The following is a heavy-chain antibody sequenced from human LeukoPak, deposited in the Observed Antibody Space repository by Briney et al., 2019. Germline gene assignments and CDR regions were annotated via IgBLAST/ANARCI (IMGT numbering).Heavy chain of an antibody. J-gene: IGHJ3*02. D-gene: IGHD6-19*01. V-gene: IGHV6-1*01. Sequence: SQTLSLTCAISGDSFSSNSVTWNWIRQSPSRGLEWLGRTYYRSTWYNDYAVSVRGRITVNPDTSKNQFSLHLNSVTPEDTAVYYCARQLAQAEGRAFDIWGQGTKVTVSS. CDR2: TYYRSTWYN. CDR1: GDSFSSNSVT. CDR3: ARQLAQAEGRAFDI.